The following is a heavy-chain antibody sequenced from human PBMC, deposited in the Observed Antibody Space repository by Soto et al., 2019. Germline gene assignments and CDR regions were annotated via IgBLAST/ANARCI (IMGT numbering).Heavy chain of an antibody. CDR3: ARGDSKNYYYYGMDV. V-gene: IGHV4-31*03. Sequence: PSETLSLTCTVSGGSISSGGYYWSWIRQHPGKGLEWIGYIYYSGSTYYNPSLKSRVTISADTSKNQFSLKLSSVTAADTAVYYCARGDSKNYYYYGMDVWGQGTTVTVSS. J-gene: IGHJ6*02. CDR1: GGSISSGGYY. CDR2: IYYSGST. D-gene: IGHD4-4*01.